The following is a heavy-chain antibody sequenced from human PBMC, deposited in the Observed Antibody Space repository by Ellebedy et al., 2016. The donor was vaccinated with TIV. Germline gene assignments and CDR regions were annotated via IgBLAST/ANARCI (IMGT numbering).Heavy chain of an antibody. CDR3: ARDNTGWSRDF. J-gene: IGHJ4*02. D-gene: IGHD6-19*01. CDR1: GITFSNSW. Sequence: PGGSLRLSCAASGITFSNSWMSWVRQAPGKGLEWVATIKRDADDEFYVDSVRGRFTVSRDNAKNAVYLQMISLRADDSAVYYCARDNTGWSRDFWGQGTLVTVSS. V-gene: IGHV3-7*01. CDR2: IKRDADDE.